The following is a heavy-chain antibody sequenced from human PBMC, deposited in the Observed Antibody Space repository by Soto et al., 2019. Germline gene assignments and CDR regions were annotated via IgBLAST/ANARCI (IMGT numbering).Heavy chain of an antibody. Sequence: EVQLLESGGGLVQPGGSLRLSCAASGFNLRSYAMSWVRQAPGKGLEWVSAISGSGGSTYYADSVKGRFTISRDNSKNTLYLQMNILRAEDTAVYYCAKGGSSGWYGDYWGQGTLVTVSS. V-gene: IGHV3-23*01. D-gene: IGHD6-19*01. CDR1: GFNLRSYA. CDR2: ISGSGGST. J-gene: IGHJ4*02. CDR3: AKGGSSGWYGDY.